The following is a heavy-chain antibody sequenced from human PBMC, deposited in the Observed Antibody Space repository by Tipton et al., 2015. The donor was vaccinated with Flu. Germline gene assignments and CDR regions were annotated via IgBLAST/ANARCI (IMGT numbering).Heavy chain of an antibody. CDR1: GFTFSSYA. CDR3: ASSGYSYGQSKYYFDY. J-gene: IGHJ4*02. CDR2: ISYDGSNK. V-gene: IGHV3-30-3*01. Sequence: SLRLSCAASGFTFSSYAMHWVRQAPGKGLEWVAVISYDGSNKYYADSVKGRFTISRDNSKNTLYLQMNSLRAEDTAVYYCASSGYSYGQSKYYFDYWGQGTLVTVSS. D-gene: IGHD5-18*01.